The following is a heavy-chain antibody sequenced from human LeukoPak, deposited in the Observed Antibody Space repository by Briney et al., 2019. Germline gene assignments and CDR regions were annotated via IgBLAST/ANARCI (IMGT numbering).Heavy chain of an antibody. Sequence: GGSLRLSCAASGFTFSSYAMSWVRQAPGKGLEWVSIISGSGGSTYYVDSVKGRFTISRDNSKNTLYLLMNSLRAEDTAVYYCARGFSEGSSSWIGFWGQGTQVTVSS. CDR1: GFTFSSYA. CDR3: ARGFSEGSSSWIGF. CDR2: ISGSGGST. J-gene: IGHJ4*02. D-gene: IGHD6-13*01. V-gene: IGHV3-23*01.